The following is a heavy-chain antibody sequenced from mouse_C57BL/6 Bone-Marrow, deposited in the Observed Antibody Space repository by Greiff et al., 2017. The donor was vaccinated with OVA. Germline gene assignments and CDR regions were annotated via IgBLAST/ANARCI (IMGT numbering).Heavy chain of an antibody. J-gene: IGHJ1*03. CDR1: GYTFTSYC. Sequence: QVQLQQPGAELVKPGASVKLSCKASGYTFTSYCMHWVKQRPGQGLEWIGMIHPNSGSTNYNEKFKSKATLTVDKSSSTAYMQLSSLTSEDSAVYYCARPPYYYGSSYWYFDVWGTGTTVTVSS. V-gene: IGHV1-64*01. D-gene: IGHD1-1*01. CDR3: ARPPYYYGSSYWYFDV. CDR2: IHPNSGST.